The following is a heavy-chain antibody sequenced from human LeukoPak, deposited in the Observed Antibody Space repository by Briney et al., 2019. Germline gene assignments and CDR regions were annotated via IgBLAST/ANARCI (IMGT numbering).Heavy chain of an antibody. CDR1: GGTFSSYA. CDR2: IIPIFGTA. Sequence: SVKVSCKASGGTFSSYAISWVRQAPGQGLEWMGGIIPIFGTANYARKFQGRVTITADESTSTAYMELSSLRSEDTAVYYCAREDDLRFLDWLADYWGQGTLVTVSS. V-gene: IGHV1-69*13. CDR3: AREDDLRFLDWLADY. D-gene: IGHD3-3*01. J-gene: IGHJ4*02.